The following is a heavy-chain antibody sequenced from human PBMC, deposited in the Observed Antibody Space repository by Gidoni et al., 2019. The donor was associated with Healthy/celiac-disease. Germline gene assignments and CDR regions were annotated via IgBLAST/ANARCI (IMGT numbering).Heavy chain of an antibody. D-gene: IGHD1-26*01. Sequence: EVQLLESGGGLVQPGGSLRLSCAASGFTFSSYAMSWVRQAPGKGLEWVSAISGSGGSTYYADSVKGRFTISRDNSKNTLYLQMNSLRAEDTAVYYCASDIVGATRRWDYWGQGTLVTVSS. J-gene: IGHJ4*02. CDR3: ASDIVGATRRWDY. CDR1: GFTFSSYA. V-gene: IGHV3-23*01. CDR2: ISGSGGST.